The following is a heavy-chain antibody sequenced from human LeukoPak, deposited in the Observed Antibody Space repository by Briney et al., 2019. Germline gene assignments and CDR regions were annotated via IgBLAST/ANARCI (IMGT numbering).Heavy chain of an antibody. CDR1: GGTFSSYA. CDR2: VIPIFGIA. V-gene: IGHV1-69*04. D-gene: IGHD1-26*01. Sequence: SVKVSCKASGGTFSSYAISWVRQAPGQGLEWMGRVIPIFGIANYAQKFQGRVTITADKSTSTAYMELSSLRSEGTAVYYCVRVLGSDLDYWGQGTLVTVSS. CDR3: VRVLGSDLDY. J-gene: IGHJ4*02.